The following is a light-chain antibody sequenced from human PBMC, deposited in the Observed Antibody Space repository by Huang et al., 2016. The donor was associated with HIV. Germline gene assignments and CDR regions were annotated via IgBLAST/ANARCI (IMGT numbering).Light chain of an antibody. J-gene: IGKJ1*01. CDR3: QQYDSSPWT. V-gene: IGKV3-20*01. CDR2: GAS. Sequence: DIVLTQSPGTLSLSPGETATLSCGTSQRVSTPSLAWYQQKPGQAPRLRIYGASLRAIGIPDRFSGSGSGTDFTLTIGRLEPEDFAVYYCQQYDSSPWTFGQGTKVEIK. CDR1: QRVSTPS.